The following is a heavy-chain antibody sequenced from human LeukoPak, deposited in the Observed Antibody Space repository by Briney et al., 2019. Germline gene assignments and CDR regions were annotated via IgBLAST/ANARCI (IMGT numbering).Heavy chain of an antibody. Sequence: PGGSLRLSCAASGFTFSSYAMSWVRQPPGKGLEWVSGISGSGDNTYYADSVKGRFTISRDNSKKTLYLHLNSLRVEDAAVYYCAKSEVCSSTSCYPFDYWGQGTLVTVSS. CDR1: GFTFSSYA. CDR3: AKSEVCSSTSCYPFDY. J-gene: IGHJ4*02. D-gene: IGHD2-2*01. V-gene: IGHV3-23*01. CDR2: ISGSGDNT.